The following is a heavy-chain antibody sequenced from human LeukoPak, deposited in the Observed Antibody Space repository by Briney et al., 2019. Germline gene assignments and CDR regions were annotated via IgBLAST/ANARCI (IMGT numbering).Heavy chain of an antibody. Sequence: GGSLRLSCAASGFTFSTYGMHWVRQAPGKGLEWVAFIRYDGSNKYYADSVKGRFTISRDNSKNTLYLQMNSLRPEDTAVYYCAKGSYGSGSYGWFDYWGQGTLVTVSS. CDR2: IRYDGSNK. V-gene: IGHV3-30*02. CDR3: AKGSYGSGSYGWFDY. CDR1: GFTFSTYG. D-gene: IGHD3-10*01. J-gene: IGHJ4*02.